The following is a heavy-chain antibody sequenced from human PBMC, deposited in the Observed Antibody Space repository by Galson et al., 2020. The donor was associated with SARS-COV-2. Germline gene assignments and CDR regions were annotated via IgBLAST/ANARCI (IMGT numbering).Heavy chain of an antibody. D-gene: IGHD2-15*01. CDR1: GTSLSGYY. Sequence: SETPSLTCAVYGTSLSGYYWTWIRQPPGKGLEWTGEINHSGSTTYNPSLKSRVTISVATSKNQFFLKLTSVTAADTGVYHCAIDGAARLHYYCGMDVWGQGTTVTVSS. CDR2: INHSGST. V-gene: IGHV4-34*01. CDR3: AIDGAARLHYYCGMDV. J-gene: IGHJ6*02.